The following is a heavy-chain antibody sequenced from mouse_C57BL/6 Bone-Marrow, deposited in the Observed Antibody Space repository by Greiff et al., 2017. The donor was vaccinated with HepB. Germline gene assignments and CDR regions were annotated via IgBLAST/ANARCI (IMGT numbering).Heavy chain of an antibody. J-gene: IGHJ3*01. V-gene: IGHV14-1*01. CDR2: IDPEDGDT. CDR1: GFNIKDYY. D-gene: IGHD2-3*01. Sequence: EVMLVESGAELVRPGASVKLSCTASGFNIKDYYMHWVKQRPEQGLEWIGRIDPEDGDTEYAPKFQGKATMTADTASNTAYLQLSSLTSEDTAVYYCTTSIYDGYSPWFAYWGQGTLVTVSA. CDR3: TTSIYDGYSPWFAY.